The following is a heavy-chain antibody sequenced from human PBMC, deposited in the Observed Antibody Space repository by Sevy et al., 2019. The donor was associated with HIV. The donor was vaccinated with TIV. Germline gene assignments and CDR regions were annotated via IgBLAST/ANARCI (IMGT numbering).Heavy chain of an antibody. V-gene: IGHV4-38-2*02. CDR3: ARTDYKLFYYYGMDV. CDR1: GYSISSGYY. CDR2: MFHSGNT. Sequence: SETLSLNCTVSGYSISSGYYWGWIRQPPGKGLEWIGSMFHSGNTYYNPSLKSRVTLSADTSKNQFALKLSSVTAADTAVYYCARTDYKLFYYYGMDVWGQGTTVTV. J-gene: IGHJ6*02. D-gene: IGHD4-4*01.